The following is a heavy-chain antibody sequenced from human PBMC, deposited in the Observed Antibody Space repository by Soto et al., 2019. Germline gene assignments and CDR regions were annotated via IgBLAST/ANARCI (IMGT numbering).Heavy chain of an antibody. CDR1: GGSISSGGAY. J-gene: IGHJ6*02. V-gene: IGHV4-31*03. D-gene: IGHD2-8*01. CDR3: ARDLRVCTDGECCGSYYYYAMDV. Sequence: QVQLQESGPGLVKPSQTLSLTCTVSGGSISSGGAYWSWFRQHPGQGLEWIGNLFYSGTTYYNPSLKSRVIISVDTSKNQFSLSMISVTAADTAVYYCARDLRVCTDGECCGSYYYYAMDVSVQGTTVTVSS. CDR2: LFYSGTT.